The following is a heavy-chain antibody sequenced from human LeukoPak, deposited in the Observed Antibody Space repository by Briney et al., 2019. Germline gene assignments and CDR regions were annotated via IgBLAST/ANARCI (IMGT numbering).Heavy chain of an antibody. CDR3: ARSDGSGITTFGY. CDR1: GYTFTSYY. V-gene: IGHV1-46*01. CDR2: INPSGGTT. D-gene: IGHD3-10*01. J-gene: IGHJ4*02. Sequence: GASVKVSCKASGYTFTSYYMHWVRQAPGQGLEWMGLINPSGGTTRYAQKFQGRVTMTRDLSTSTAYMELRSLRSDDTAVYYCARSDGSGITTFGYWGQGTLVTVSS.